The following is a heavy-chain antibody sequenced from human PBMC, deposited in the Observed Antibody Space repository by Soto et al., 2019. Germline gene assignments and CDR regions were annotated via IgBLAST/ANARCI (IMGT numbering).Heavy chain of an antibody. V-gene: IGHV1-46*01. CDR3: ARAADVEYYGSGSYPDY. J-gene: IGHJ4*02. CDR2: INPSGGST. Sequence: ASVKVSCKASGGTFSSYAISWVRQAPGQGLEWMGIINPSGGSTSYAQKFQGRVTMTRDTSTSTVYMELSSLRSEDTAVYYCARAADVEYYGSGSYPDYWGQGTLVTVPS. CDR1: GGTFSSYA. D-gene: IGHD3-10*01.